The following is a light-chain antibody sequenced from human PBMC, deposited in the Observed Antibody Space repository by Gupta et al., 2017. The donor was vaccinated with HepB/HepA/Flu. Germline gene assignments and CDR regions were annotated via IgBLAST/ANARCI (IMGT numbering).Light chain of an antibody. J-gene: IGKJ1*01. CDR2: AAS. CDR3: QQVNTYPRT. V-gene: IGKV1-9*01. Sequence: DIQLTQSPFFLSASVGDRVTITCRASQGIGSYLAWYKQRPGKALNLLIYAASTWQSGVPSRFSGSGSGTEFSLSISSRQPEDFATYYCQQVNTYPRTFGQGTKVEIK. CDR1: QGIGSY.